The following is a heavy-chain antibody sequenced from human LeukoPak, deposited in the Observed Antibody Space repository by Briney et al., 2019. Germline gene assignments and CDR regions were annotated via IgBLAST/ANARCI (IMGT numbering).Heavy chain of an antibody. CDR1: GGSISGWY. D-gene: IGHD3-16*01. Sequence: PSETLSLTCTVSGGSISGWYWSWIRQPPGKGLEWIGYIYGSGYTNYNPSLKSRVTMSIDTSKNHFSLKLSSVTAADTAVYYCARTPYDYVWGSQSGYFDYWGQGTLVTVSS. J-gene: IGHJ4*02. V-gene: IGHV4-59*08. CDR2: IYGSGYT. CDR3: ARTPYDYVWGSQSGYFDY.